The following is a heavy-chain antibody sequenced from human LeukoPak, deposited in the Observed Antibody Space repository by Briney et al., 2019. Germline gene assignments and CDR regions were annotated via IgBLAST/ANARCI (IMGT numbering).Heavy chain of an antibody. V-gene: IGHV3-64*01. J-gene: IGHJ4*02. CDR3: AKMSDWKYFES. Sequence: PGGFLRLSCAASGFTFSSYAMHWVRQAPGKGLEYVSAVSHIGVGTYYANSVKDRFTISRDNPKNTLYLQMGSLRPEDMAVYYCAKMSDWKYFESWGQGTLVTVSS. D-gene: IGHD2-21*01. CDR2: VSHIGVGT. CDR1: GFTFSSYA.